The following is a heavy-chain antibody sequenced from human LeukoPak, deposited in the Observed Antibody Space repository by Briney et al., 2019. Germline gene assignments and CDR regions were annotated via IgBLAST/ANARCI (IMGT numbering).Heavy chain of an antibody. CDR2: ISGSGGST. J-gene: IGHJ4*02. D-gene: IGHD5-18*01. V-gene: IGHV3-23*01. CDR1: GFTFSSYW. CDR3: AKTKYSYGDTSFIFDY. Sequence: AGGSLRLSCAASGFTFSSYWMSWVRQAPGKGLEWVSAISGSGGSTYYADSVKGRFTISRDNSKNTLYLQMNSLRAEDTAVYYCAKTKYSYGDTSFIFDYWGQGTLVTVSS.